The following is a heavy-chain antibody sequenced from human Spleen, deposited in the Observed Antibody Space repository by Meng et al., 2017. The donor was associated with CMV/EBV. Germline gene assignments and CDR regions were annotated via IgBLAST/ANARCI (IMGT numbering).Heavy chain of an antibody. J-gene: IGHJ4*02. D-gene: IGHD6-19*01. CDR1: GFTFSSYG. V-gene: IGHV3-33*01. Sequence: QVQLVESGGGVVQPGRSLRLSCAASGFTFSSYGMHWVRQAPGKGLEWVAVIWYDGSNKYYADSVKGRFTISRDNSKNTLYLQMNSLRPEDTAVYYCPRAVSAVADSPFDYWGRGALVTVSS. CDR3: PRAVSAVADSPFDY. CDR2: IWYDGSNK.